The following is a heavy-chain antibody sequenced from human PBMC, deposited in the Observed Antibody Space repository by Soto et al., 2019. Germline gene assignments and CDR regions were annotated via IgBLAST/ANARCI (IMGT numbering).Heavy chain of an antibody. J-gene: IGHJ6*03. CDR3: ARRYCSSTSCYGNYYYMDV. CDR1: GGSISSYY. D-gene: IGHD2-2*01. Sequence: PSETLSLTCTVSGGSISSYYWSWIRQPPGKGLEWIGYIYYSGSTNYNPSLKSRVTISVDTSKNQFSLKLSSVTAADTAVYYCARRYCSSTSCYGNYYYMDVWGKGTTVTVSS. V-gene: IGHV4-59*01. CDR2: IYYSGST.